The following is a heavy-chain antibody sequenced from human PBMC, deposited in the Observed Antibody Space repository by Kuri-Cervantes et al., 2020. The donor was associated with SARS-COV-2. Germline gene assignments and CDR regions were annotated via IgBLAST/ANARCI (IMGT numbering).Heavy chain of an antibody. J-gene: IGHJ3*02. CDR3: ARSRMMXDAFDI. D-gene: IGHD3-16*01. CDR1: GGXFSSYA. Sequence: SVKVSXXASGGXFSSYAISWVRQAXXQGLEWMGXIIPXLGIANYXQKFQGXVTITADKSTSTAYMELSSLXSEDTAXYYCARSRMMXDAFDIWGQGTMVTVSS. V-gene: IGHV1-69*10. CDR2: IIPXLGIA.